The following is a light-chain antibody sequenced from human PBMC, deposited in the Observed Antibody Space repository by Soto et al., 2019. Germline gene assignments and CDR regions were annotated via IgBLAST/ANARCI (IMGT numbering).Light chain of an antibody. J-gene: IGKJ4*01. Sequence: DVQLTQSPSSLSVSAGDRATISCRASQGISHDLAWYQQKPGKAPKRMIYAASTLESGVPSRFSGSGSGTEFTLTITTLQPEDFGAYYCQHHNSWPLTFGEGTRLEIK. CDR1: QGISHD. CDR3: QHHNSWPLT. CDR2: AAS. V-gene: IGKV1-17*01.